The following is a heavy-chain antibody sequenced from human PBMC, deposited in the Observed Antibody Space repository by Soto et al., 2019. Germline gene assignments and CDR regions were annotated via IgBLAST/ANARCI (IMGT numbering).Heavy chain of an antibody. CDR1: GGSISSGGYY. J-gene: IGHJ4*02. Sequence: SETLSLTCTVSGGSISSGGYYWSWIRQHPGKGLEWIGYIYYSGSTYYNPSLKSRITISVDTSKNQFSLKLSSVTAADTAVYYCAMGEYSSSSFDYWGQGTLVTVSS. V-gene: IGHV4-31*03. CDR2: IYYSGST. CDR3: AMGEYSSSSFDY. D-gene: IGHD6-6*01.